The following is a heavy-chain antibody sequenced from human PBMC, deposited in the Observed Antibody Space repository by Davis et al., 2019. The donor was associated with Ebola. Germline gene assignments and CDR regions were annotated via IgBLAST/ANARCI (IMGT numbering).Heavy chain of an antibody. CDR1: GVSISRHY. Sequence: PSETLSLTCTVSGVSISRHYWSWIRQPPGKRLEWIGSIYYTGSAYYNSSLASRDTISVDTSKNQFSLKFTSVTAADTAMYYCSERGSSVWGQGTLVTVSS. CDR3: SERGSSV. CDR2: IYYTGSA. J-gene: IGHJ4*02. V-gene: IGHV4-59*03. D-gene: IGHD3-10*01.